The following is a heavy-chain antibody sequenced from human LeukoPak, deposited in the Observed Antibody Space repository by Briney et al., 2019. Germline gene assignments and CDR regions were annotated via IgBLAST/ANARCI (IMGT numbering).Heavy chain of an antibody. V-gene: IGHV1-2*02. CDR2: INPNSGGT. Sequence: ASVKVSCKASGYTFTAYYMHWVRQAPGPGLEWMGWINPNSGGTSYAQKFQGRVTMTRDTSFSTAYMELSRLRSNDTAVYYCAIDYYDSSGFGAYDIWGQGTMVTVSS. D-gene: IGHD3-22*01. CDR3: AIDYYDSSGFGAYDI. CDR1: GYTFTAYY. J-gene: IGHJ3*02.